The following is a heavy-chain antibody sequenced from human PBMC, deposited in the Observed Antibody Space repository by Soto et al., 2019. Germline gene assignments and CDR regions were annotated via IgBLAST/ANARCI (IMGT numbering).Heavy chain of an antibody. CDR2: ISAYNGNT. CDR3: AREPPRYCSSTSCYAGSSYY. J-gene: IGHJ4*02. CDR1: GYTFTSSG. V-gene: IGHV1-18*01. D-gene: IGHD2-2*01. Sequence: ASVKVSCKASGYTFTSSGMSWVRQAPGQGLEWMGWISAYNGNTNYAQKLQGRVTMTTDTSTSTAYMELSSLRSDDTAVYYCAREPPRYCSSTSCYAGSSYYWGQGTLVTVSS.